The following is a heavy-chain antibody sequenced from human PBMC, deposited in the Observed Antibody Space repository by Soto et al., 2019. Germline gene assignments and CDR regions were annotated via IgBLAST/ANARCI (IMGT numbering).Heavy chain of an antibody. CDR2: MSPYNGHT. CDR1: GYPFTVFG. J-gene: IGHJ5*01. D-gene: IGHD3-10*01. CDR3: ARDPGGARGFDF. V-gene: IGHV1-18*01. Sequence: QVQLMQSGPEVKKPGASVKVSCKASGYPFTVFGISWVRQAPGQGLEWMGWMSPYNGHTNYAQKLQGRVTMTPDTSTSTAYMELRSLRSDDTAVHYCARDPGGARGFDFWGQGTLVTVSS.